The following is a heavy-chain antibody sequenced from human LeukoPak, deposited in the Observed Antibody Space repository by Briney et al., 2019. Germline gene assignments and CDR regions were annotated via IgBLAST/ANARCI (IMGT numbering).Heavy chain of an antibody. CDR1: GFIFRNYA. J-gene: IGHJ4*02. CDR3: AKESGALGAPLYDY. CDR2: ISDNGGGT. Sequence: GGPLRLSCVASGFIFRNYAMSWVRQAPGEGLEWVSGISDNGGGTYYADSVKGRFTISRDNSKNMLYLQMNSLRAEDTAVYYCAKESGALGAPLYDYWGQGILVTGSS. V-gene: IGHV3-23*01. D-gene: IGHD4/OR15-4a*01.